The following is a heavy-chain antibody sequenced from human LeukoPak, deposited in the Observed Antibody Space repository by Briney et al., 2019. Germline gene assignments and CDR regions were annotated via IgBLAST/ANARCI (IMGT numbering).Heavy chain of an antibody. V-gene: IGHV1-69*13. CDR3: ARDFRGGNSGVFDY. Sequence: ASVKVSCKASGYTFTSYGISWVRQAPGQGLEWMGGIIPIFGTANYAQKFQGRVTITADESTSTAYMELRSLRSDDTAVYYCARDFRGGNSGVFDYWGEGTLVTVSS. CDR1: GYTFTSYG. D-gene: IGHD4-23*01. J-gene: IGHJ4*02. CDR2: IIPIFGTA.